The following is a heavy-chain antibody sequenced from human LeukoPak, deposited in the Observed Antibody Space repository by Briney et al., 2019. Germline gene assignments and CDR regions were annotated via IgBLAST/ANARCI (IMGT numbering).Heavy chain of an antibody. D-gene: IGHD6-19*01. J-gene: IGHJ4*02. Sequence: GGSLRLSCAASGFTFRNYWMSWVRQAPGKGLEWVANINQDGSEKYYVDSVKGRFTISRDNAKNSLYLQMNSLRAEDTAVYYCARVMYSSGWSFDYWGQGTLVTVSS. V-gene: IGHV3-7*01. CDR1: GFTFRNYW. CDR2: INQDGSEK. CDR3: ARVMYSSGWSFDY.